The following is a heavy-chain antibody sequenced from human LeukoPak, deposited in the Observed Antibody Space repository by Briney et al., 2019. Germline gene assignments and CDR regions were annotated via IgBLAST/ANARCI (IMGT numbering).Heavy chain of an antibody. CDR2: FDPEDGET. CDR3: ATPPNGSYYVDAFDI. CDR1: GYTLTELS. V-gene: IGHV1-24*01. J-gene: IGHJ3*02. Sequence: ASVKVSCKVSGYTLTELSMHWVRQAPGKGLEWMGGFDPEDGETIYAQKFQGRVTMTEDTSTDTAYMELSSLRSEDTAVYYCATPPNGSYYVDAFDIWGQGTMVTVSS. D-gene: IGHD1-26*01.